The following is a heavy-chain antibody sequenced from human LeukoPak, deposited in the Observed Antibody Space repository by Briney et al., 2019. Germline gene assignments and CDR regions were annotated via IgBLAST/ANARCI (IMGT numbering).Heavy chain of an antibody. CDR3: AAEVAATLTFDY. CDR2: IYTSGST. J-gene: IGHJ4*02. V-gene: IGHV4-4*07. D-gene: IGHD2-15*01. CDR1: GGSISSYY. Sequence: SETLSLTCTGSGGSISSYYWSWIRQPAGKGLEWIGRIYTSGSTNYNPSLKSRVTMSVDTSKNQFSLKLSSVTAADTAVYYCAAEVAATLTFDYWGQGTLVTVSS.